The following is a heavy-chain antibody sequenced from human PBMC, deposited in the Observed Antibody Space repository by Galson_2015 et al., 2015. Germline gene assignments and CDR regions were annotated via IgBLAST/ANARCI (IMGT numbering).Heavy chain of an antibody. V-gene: IGHV3-73*01. D-gene: IGHD2-21*01. Sequence: SLRLSCAASGFTFSGSAMHWVRQASGKGLEWVGRIRNKANSYATTYAASVKGRFTISRDDSENTAYLQMNSLKTEDTAVYYCTRLLYGGDEDCWGQGTLVTVSS. J-gene: IGHJ4*02. CDR1: GFTFSGSA. CDR2: IRNKANSYAT. CDR3: TRLLYGGDEDC.